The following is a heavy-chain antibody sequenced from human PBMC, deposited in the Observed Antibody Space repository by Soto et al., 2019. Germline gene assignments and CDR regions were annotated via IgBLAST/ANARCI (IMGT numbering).Heavy chain of an antibody. CDR1: GYTFTDYY. J-gene: IGHJ6*01. D-gene: IGHD2-15*01. CDR2: INPNSGGT. Sequence: QVQLVQSGAEVKKPGASVKVSCKASGYTFTDYYMHWVRQAPGQGLEWMGWINPNSGGTNYAQKFQGRVTMTRDTAISPALLELNRLRSGQTGGDYLSEDQSPPRGRAGMDGWGQRNTV. V-gene: IGHV1-2*02. CDR3: SEDQSPPRGRAGMDG.